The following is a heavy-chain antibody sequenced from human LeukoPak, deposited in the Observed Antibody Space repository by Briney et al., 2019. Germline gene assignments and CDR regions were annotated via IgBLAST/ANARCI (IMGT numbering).Heavy chain of an antibody. D-gene: IGHD3-10*01. CDR3: ASYYGSSFDY. CDR1: GGSFSGYY. J-gene: IGHJ4*02. V-gene: IGHV4-59*01. Sequence: SETLSLTCAVYGGSFSGYYWSWIRQPPGKGLEWIGYIYYSGSTNYNPSLKSRVTISVDTSKNQFSLKLSSVTAADTAVYYCASYYGSSFDYWGQGTLVTVSS. CDR2: IYYSGST.